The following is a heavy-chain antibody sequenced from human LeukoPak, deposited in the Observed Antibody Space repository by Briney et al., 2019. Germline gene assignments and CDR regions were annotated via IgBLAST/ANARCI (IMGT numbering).Heavy chain of an antibody. CDR1: GFTFTGYY. CDR3: AVGGITIFGVVTPKPRDAFDI. D-gene: IGHD3-3*01. CDR2: INPNSGGT. J-gene: IGHJ3*02. Sequence: PGGSLRLSCAASGFTFTGYYMHWVRQAPGQGLEWMGWINPNSGGTNYAQKFQGRVTMTRDTSISTAYMELSRLRSDDTAVYYCAVGGITIFGVVTPKPRDAFDIWGQGTMVTVSS. V-gene: IGHV1-2*02.